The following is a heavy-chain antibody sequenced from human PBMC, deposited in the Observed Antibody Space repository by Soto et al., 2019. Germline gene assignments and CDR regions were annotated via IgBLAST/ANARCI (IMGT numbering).Heavy chain of an antibody. CDR1: GYTFTSYG. Sequence: QVQLVQSVAEVKKPGASVKVSCKASGYTFTSYGISWVRQAPGQGLEWMGCIIGYNGNTDYAQKLQGRVTMTIDTSTSTAYMELRSLRSDDTAVYSCSRGDLWSGFDYWGQGTLVTVSS. J-gene: IGHJ4*02. V-gene: IGHV1-18*01. D-gene: IGHD3-3*01. CDR3: SRGDLWSGFDY. CDR2: IIGYNGNT.